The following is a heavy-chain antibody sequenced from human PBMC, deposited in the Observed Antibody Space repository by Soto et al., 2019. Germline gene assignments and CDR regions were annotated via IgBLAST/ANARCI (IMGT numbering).Heavy chain of an antibody. V-gene: IGHV4-30-4*01. CDR2: IYYSGST. Sequence: PSETLSLTCTVSGGSISSGDYYWSWIRQPPGKGLEWIGYIYYSGSTYYNPSLKGRVTISVDTSKNQFSLKLSSVTAAETAVYYCARDWGDGYNYLDYWGQGTLVTVSS. J-gene: IGHJ4*01. CDR1: GGSISSGDYY. CDR3: ARDWGDGYNYLDY. D-gene: IGHD5-12*01.